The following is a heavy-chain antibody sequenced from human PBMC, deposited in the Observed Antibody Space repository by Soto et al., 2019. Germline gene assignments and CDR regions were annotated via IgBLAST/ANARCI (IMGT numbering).Heavy chain of an antibody. CDR1: GFTFSNAC. J-gene: IGHJ4*02. Sequence: PXVSLSLSFASSGFTFSNACMSWVRQAPGKGLEWVGRIKSKTDGGTTDYAAPVKGRFTISRDDSKNTLYLQMNSLKTEDAAVYYCTPFPFRKYYDFWSGSPDYWGQGTLVTVSS. V-gene: IGHV3-15*01. D-gene: IGHD3-3*01. CDR2: IKSKTDGGTT. CDR3: TPFPFRKYYDFWSGSPDY.